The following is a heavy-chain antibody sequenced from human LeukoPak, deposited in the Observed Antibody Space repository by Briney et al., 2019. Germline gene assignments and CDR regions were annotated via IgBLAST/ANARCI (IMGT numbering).Heavy chain of an antibody. V-gene: IGHV3-23*01. Sequence: LPGRSLRLSCAASGFTFNEYAMSWVRQAPGKGLEWVSSITDNGVSAYYADSVKGRFTISRDNSKNTLYLQMNSLRAEDTAVYYCAKINYYASSGYYYETHWGQGTLVIVSS. D-gene: IGHD3-22*01. CDR2: ITDNGVSA. CDR1: GFTFNEYA. J-gene: IGHJ4*02. CDR3: AKINYYASSGYYYETH.